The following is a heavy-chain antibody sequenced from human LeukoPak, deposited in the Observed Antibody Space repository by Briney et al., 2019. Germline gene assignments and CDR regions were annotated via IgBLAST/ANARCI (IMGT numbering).Heavy chain of an antibody. CDR2: INDSGGST. V-gene: IGHV3-23*01. D-gene: IGHD5-18*01. J-gene: IGHJ4*02. CDR1: GFTFSSYA. Sequence: GGSLTLSCAASGFTFSSYAMSWVRQAPGKGLEWVSAINDSGGSTYYADSVKGRFTLSRDTYKNTPYLQRTILTAEHTAVYYCAKEGCSYGFDYWGQGTLVTVSS. CDR3: AKEGCSYGFDY.